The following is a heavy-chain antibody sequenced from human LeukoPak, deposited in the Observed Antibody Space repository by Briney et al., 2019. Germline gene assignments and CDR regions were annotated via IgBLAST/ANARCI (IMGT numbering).Heavy chain of an antibody. Sequence: GGSLRLSCAASGFTFTSFTMSWVRQTPGKGLEWVSSISGTGGNTYYADSVKGRFTISRDNSRNTLYLQMNSLRAEDTAVYYCAKDHGVAVTCMYYWGQGTLVTVSS. V-gene: IGHV3-23*01. CDR1: GFTFTSFT. D-gene: IGHD2-21*02. J-gene: IGHJ4*02. CDR2: ISGTGGNT. CDR3: AKDHGVAVTCMYY.